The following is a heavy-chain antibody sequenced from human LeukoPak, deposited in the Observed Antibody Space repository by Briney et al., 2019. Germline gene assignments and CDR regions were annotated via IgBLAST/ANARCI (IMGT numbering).Heavy chain of an antibody. Sequence: PGGSLRLSCAASGLTFSDYYMSWIRRAPGKGLEWVSYISSGGSTIYYADSEKGRFTISRDNAKNSLYLQMNSLRAEDTAVYYCARDSTGNAWFDYWGQGTLVTVSS. V-gene: IGHV3-11*01. CDR3: ARDSTGNAWFDY. J-gene: IGHJ4*02. CDR2: ISSGGSTI. D-gene: IGHD2-2*01. CDR1: GLTFSDYY.